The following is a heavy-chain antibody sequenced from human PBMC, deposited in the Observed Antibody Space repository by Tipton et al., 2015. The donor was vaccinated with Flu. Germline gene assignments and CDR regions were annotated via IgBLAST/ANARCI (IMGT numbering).Heavy chain of an antibody. CDR1: GNSIRSSDYY. CDR2: IFHSGNT. CDR3: ARRDYSNYVSEPKNWFDP. D-gene: IGHD4-11*01. Sequence: TLSLTCGVSGNSIRSSDYYWGWIRQPPGKGLEWIGNIFHSGNTYLNPSLKSRVTISIDTSKNQFSLKLSSVTAADTAVYYCARRDYSNYVSEPKNWFDPRGQGALVTVSS. J-gene: IGHJ5*02. V-gene: IGHV4-38-2*01.